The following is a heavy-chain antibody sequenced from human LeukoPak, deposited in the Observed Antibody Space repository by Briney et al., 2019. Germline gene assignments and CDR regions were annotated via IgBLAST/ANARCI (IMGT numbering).Heavy chain of an antibody. J-gene: IGHJ4*02. V-gene: IGHV3-21*01. CDR2: ISSSSSYI. CDR3: ARVRAAALDY. D-gene: IGHD6-13*01. CDR1: GFTFSSYS. Sequence: GGSLRLSCAASGFTFSSYSMNWVRQAPGKGVEWVSSISSSSSYIYYADSVKGRFTISRDNAKNPLYLQMNSLRAEDTAVYYCARVRAAALDYWGQGTLVTVSS.